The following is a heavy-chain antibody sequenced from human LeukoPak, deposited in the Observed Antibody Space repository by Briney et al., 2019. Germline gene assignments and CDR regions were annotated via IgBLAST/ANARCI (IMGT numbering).Heavy chain of an antibody. CDR2: ISDSGSNT. J-gene: IGHJ4*02. Sequence: GGSLRLSCAASGFTFTSYAMNWVRQAPGKGLEWVSAISDSGSNTYYADSVKGRFSISRDNSKNTLYLHMNSLRAEDTAVYYCAKDGDPTVTTDFDYWGQGTLLTVSS. V-gene: IGHV3-23*01. CDR1: GFTFTSYA. D-gene: IGHD4-17*01. CDR3: AKDGDPTVTTDFDY.